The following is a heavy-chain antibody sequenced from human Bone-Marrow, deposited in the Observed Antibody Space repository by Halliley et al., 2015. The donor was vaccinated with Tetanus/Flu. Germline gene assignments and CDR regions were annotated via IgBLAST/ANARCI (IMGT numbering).Heavy chain of an antibody. D-gene: IGHD6-19*01. CDR1: GFSFSDYG. CDR3: AKEARVAVARVYFDY. CDR2: IAYDGDNK. V-gene: IGHV3-30*18. Sequence: YLRLSCVASGFSFSDYGFHWVRQAPGKGLEWVALIAYDGDNKYYGDSVKGRFTFSRDNSKNTLYLQMNSLRPEDTGVYYCAKEARVAVARVYFDYWGQGTLFTVSS. J-gene: IGHJ4*02.